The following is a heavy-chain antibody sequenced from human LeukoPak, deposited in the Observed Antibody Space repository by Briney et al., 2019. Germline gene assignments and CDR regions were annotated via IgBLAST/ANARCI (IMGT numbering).Heavy chain of an antibody. Sequence: PSETLSLTCTVSGGSISSSSYYWGWIRQPPGKGLEWIGSIYYSGSTYYNPSLKSRVTISVDTSKNQFSLKLSSVTAADTAVYYCARAGDSSGYLNWFDPWGQGTLVTVSS. CDR1: GGSISSSSYY. V-gene: IGHV4-39*07. J-gene: IGHJ5*02. CDR3: ARAGDSSGYLNWFDP. D-gene: IGHD3-22*01. CDR2: IYYSGST.